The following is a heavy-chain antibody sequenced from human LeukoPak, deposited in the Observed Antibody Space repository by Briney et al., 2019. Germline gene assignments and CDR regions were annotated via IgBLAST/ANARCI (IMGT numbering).Heavy chain of an antibody. CDR3: ARDEANAFDI. V-gene: IGHV3-48*02. J-gene: IGHJ3*02. CDR2: ISGSGSPI. CDR1: GFTFGRYS. Sequence: GGSLRLSCAASGFTFGRYSMNWVRQAPGKGLEWVSYISGSGSPIYYADSVKGRFTISRDNAKNSLYLQMNSLRDEDTAIYYCARDEANAFDIWGQGTMVTVSS.